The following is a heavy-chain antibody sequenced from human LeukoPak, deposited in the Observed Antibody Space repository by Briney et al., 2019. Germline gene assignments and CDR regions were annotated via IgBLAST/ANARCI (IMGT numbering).Heavy chain of an antibody. CDR1: GFTFSSSA. J-gene: IGHJ4*02. Sequence: GGSLRISCAASGFTFSSSAMSWVRQAPGKGLEWVSAISNNGGYTYYADSVQGRFTISRDNSKSTLCLQMNSLRAEDTAVYYCAKQLGYCSDGSCYFPYWGQRTLVTVSS. V-gene: IGHV3-23*01. CDR2: ISNNGGYT. D-gene: IGHD2-15*01. CDR3: AKQLGYCSDGSCYFPY.